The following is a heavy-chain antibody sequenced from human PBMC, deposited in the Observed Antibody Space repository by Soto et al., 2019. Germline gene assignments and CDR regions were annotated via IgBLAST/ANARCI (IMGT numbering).Heavy chain of an antibody. D-gene: IGHD3-22*01. V-gene: IGHV1-18*01. CDR2: ISVYSNNT. J-gene: IGHJ4*02. CDR1: GYRFIRYG. CDR3: ARAAYYYESSGYYPGDY. Sequence: ASVKVSCKASGYRFIRYGISWVRQAPGQGLEWMGWISVYSNNTNYAQKLQGRVTITRDTSMSTVYVEVSSLRSEDTAVYYCARAAYYYESSGYYPGDYWGQGTLVTVSS.